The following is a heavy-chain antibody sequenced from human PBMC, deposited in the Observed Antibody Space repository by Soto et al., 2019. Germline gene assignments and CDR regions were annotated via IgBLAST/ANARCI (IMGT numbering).Heavy chain of an antibody. Sequence: LSLTCTVSGGSISSYYWSWIRQPPGKGLEWIGYIYYSGSTNYNPSLKSRVTISVDTSKNQFSLKLSSVTAADTAVYYCARDQTDNWFDPWGQGTLVTVSS. J-gene: IGHJ5*02. CDR1: GGSISSYY. CDR2: IYYSGST. V-gene: IGHV4-59*01. CDR3: ARDQTDNWFDP.